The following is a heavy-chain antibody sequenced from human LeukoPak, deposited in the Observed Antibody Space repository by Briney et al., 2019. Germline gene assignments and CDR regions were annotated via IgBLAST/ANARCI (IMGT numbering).Heavy chain of an antibody. Sequence: TSETLSLTCTVSGGSISSSSYYWGWIRQPPGKGLEWIGSIYYSGSTYYNPSLKSRVTISVDTSKNQFSLKLSSVTAADTAVYYCARRSTAPIAGTGVNWFDPWGQGTLVTVSS. V-gene: IGHV4-39*01. CDR3: ARRSTAPIAGTGVNWFDP. CDR1: GGSISSSSYY. CDR2: IYYSGST. J-gene: IGHJ5*02. D-gene: IGHD6-13*01.